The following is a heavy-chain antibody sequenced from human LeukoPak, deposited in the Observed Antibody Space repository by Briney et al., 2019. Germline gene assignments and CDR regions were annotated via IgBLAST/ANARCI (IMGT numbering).Heavy chain of an antibody. Sequence: KTSETLSLTCIVSGGSINNYYWSWIRQPPGKGLEWIGYIYYSGSTNYNPSLRGRVTMSVDTSMNQFSLKLTSVTAADTAVYYCARYCDGDCNSSAFDLWGQGTMVTVSS. D-gene: IGHD2-21*02. CDR3: ARYCDGDCNSSAFDL. J-gene: IGHJ3*01. CDR2: IYYSGST. CDR1: GGSINNYY. V-gene: IGHV4-59*01.